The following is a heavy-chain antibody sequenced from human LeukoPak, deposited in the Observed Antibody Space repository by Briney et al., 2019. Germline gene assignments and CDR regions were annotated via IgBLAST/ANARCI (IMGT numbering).Heavy chain of an antibody. Sequence: GGSLRLSCAASGFTVSSNYMSWVRQAPGKGLEWVSVIYSGGSTYYADSVKGRFTISRDNSKNTLYLQMNSLRAEDTAVYYCARDLISGSYYGYYYYYGMDVWGQGTTVTVSS. J-gene: IGHJ6*02. CDR3: ARDLISGSYYGYYYYYGMDV. CDR1: GFTVSSNY. CDR2: IYSGGST. V-gene: IGHV3-53*01. D-gene: IGHD1-26*01.